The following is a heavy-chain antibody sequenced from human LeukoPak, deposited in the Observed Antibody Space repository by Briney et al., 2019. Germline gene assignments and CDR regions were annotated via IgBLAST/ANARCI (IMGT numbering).Heavy chain of an antibody. J-gene: IGHJ5*02. CDR1: GYSISSAFY. D-gene: IGHD3-22*01. CDR2: IYHSGNT. CDR3: ARDLSMIGNWLDP. Sequence: SETLSLTCSVSGYSISSAFYWGWIRQTPGKGLEWIATIYHSGNTDYNPSLKSRVTISLDTSKNQFSLKLISVTAADTAVYYCARDLSMIGNWLDPWGQGTLVTVSS. V-gene: IGHV4-38-2*02.